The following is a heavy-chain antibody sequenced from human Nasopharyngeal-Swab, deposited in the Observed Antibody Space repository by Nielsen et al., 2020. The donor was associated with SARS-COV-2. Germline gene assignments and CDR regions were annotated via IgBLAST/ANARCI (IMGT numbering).Heavy chain of an antibody. CDR3: TRGTYDMDV. CDR2: INPRGSST. J-gene: IGHJ6*02. V-gene: IGHV1-46*01. Sequence: ASVKVSCKASGYTFTSYYMHWVRQAPGQGLEWMGIINPRGSSTSYAQKFQGRVTMTRDTSTSTLYMNLSSLTSDDTAVYYCTRGTYDMDVWGQGTTVTVSS. CDR1: GYTFTSYY.